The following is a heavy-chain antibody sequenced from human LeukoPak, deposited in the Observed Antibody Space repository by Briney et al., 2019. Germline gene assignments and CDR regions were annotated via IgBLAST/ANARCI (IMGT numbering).Heavy chain of an antibody. CDR1: GGSIGSSY. CDR3: ARHGAFFTRGFCSSANCYVDGLHT. Sequence: SETLSLTCTVSGGSIGSSYWSWIRQSPGKGLEWIGYFYDSVSTKYNPSLKRRVTISTDTSKNQLSLKLKSVTAADTAVYYCARHGAFFTRGFCSSANCYVDGLHTWGQGIMVSVST. CDR2: FYDSVST. J-gene: IGHJ3*01. D-gene: IGHD2-2*01. V-gene: IGHV4-59*08.